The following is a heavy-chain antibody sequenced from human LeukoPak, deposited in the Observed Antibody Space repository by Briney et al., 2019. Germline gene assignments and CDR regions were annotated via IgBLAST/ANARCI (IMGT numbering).Heavy chain of an antibody. Sequence: ASVKVSCKASGYTFTGYYMHWVRQAPGQGLEWMGWINPNSGGTNYAQKFQGRVTMTRDTSISTACMELSRLRSDDTAVYYCARMGVDTAMVTGWRYWGQGTLVTVSS. V-gene: IGHV1-2*02. J-gene: IGHJ4*02. CDR2: INPNSGGT. CDR3: ARMGVDTAMVTGWRY. D-gene: IGHD5-18*01. CDR1: GYTFTGYY.